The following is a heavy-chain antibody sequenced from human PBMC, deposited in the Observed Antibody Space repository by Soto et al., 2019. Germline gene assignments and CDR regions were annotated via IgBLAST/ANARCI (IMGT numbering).Heavy chain of an antibody. Sequence: ASVKVSCKASGYTFTSYYMHWVRQAPGQGLEWMGIINPSGGSTSYAQKIQGRVTMTRDTSTSTVYMELSSLRSEDTAVYYCASLGPKWLADDAFDIWGQGTMVTVSS. D-gene: IGHD5-12*01. CDR2: INPSGGST. V-gene: IGHV1-46*03. CDR1: GYTFTSYY. CDR3: ASLGPKWLADDAFDI. J-gene: IGHJ3*02.